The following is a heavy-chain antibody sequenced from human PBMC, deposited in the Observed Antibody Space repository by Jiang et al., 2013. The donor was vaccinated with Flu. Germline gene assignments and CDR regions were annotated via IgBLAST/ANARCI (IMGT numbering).Heavy chain of an antibody. J-gene: IGHJ6*02. CDR2: ISYSGST. CDR3: ARNDYSSELGYYSAMDR. CDR1: GGSISSYY. D-gene: IGHD6-19*01. Sequence: GSGLVKPSETLSLTCTVSGGSISSYYWSWIRQPPGKGLEWIGYISYSGSTYYNPSLKSRVTMSVDASKNQFSLKLSSVDRRRHGPYTTRARNDYSSELGYYSAMDRLGPRDHGPPSP. V-gene: IGHV4-59*08.